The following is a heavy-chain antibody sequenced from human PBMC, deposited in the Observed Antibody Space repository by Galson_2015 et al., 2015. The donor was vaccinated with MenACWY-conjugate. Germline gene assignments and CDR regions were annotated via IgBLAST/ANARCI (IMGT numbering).Heavy chain of an antibody. Sequence: SLRLSCAASGFTFDDYTMHWVRQAPGKGLEWVSLISWDGGSTYYADSVKGRFTISRDNSKNSLYLRMNSLRTEDTALYYCAKGRHRYSGSYYTHFDYWGQGTLVTVSS. CDR1: GFTFDDYT. J-gene: IGHJ4*02. D-gene: IGHD1-26*01. CDR2: ISWDGGST. V-gene: IGHV3-43*01. CDR3: AKGRHRYSGSYYTHFDY.